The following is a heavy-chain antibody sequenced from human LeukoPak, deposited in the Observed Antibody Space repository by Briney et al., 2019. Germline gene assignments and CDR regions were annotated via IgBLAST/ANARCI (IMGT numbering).Heavy chain of an antibody. V-gene: IGHV1-18*01. J-gene: IGHJ6*02. D-gene: IGHD6-19*01. Sequence: ASVKVSCKASGYTFTNYGISWVRQAPGQGLEWMGWISVYNGNTNYAQKLQGRVTMTTDTSTSTAYMELRSLRSDDTAVYYCARGRVAGTNYYYYGMDVWGQGTTVTVSS. CDR3: ARGRVAGTNYYYYGMDV. CDR1: GYTFTNYG. CDR2: ISVYNGNT.